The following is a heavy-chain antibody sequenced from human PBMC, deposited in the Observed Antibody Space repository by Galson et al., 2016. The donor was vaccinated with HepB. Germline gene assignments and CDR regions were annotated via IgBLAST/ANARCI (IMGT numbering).Heavy chain of an antibody. J-gene: IGHJ4*02. Sequence: SLRLSCAASGVTVSSNHMTWVRQAPGKRLECVSILYSAGNTYSADSVKGRFTISRDNSKNTLYLEMNSLRAEDSAVYFCATISGSGTYAYFHFWGQGTRVTVSP. D-gene: IGHD3-10*01. CDR2: LYSAGNT. CDR3: ATISGSGTYAYFHF. V-gene: IGHV3-53*01. CDR1: GVTVSSNH.